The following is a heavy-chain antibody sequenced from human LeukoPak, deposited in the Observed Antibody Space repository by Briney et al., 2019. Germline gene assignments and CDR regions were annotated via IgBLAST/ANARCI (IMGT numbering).Heavy chain of an antibody. CDR1: GYTFIDYS. CDR2: INPNSGDT. Sequence: GASVKVSCKASGYTFIDYSIHWVRQAPGQGLEWMAWINPNSGDTKYAQNFQGRVTVTRDTSTSTAYMELSSLRSDDTAVYYCAKHRSSDNAYYYHMDVWGKGTTVTVSS. CDR3: AKHRSSDNAYYYHMDV. D-gene: IGHD6-25*01. V-gene: IGHV1-2*02. J-gene: IGHJ6*03.